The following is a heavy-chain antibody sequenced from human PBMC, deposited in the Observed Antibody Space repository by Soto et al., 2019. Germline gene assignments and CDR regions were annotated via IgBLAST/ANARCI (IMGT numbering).Heavy chain of an antibody. Sequence: QVQLVQSGAEVKKPGSSVKVSCKASGGTFSSYAISWVRQAPGQGLEWMGGIIPIFGTANYAQKFQGRVTITADKSTSTAYMELSSLRSEDTAVYYCARGAGYSSSLYVRGSYYFDYWGQGTLVTVSS. J-gene: IGHJ4*02. CDR3: ARGAGYSSSLYVRGSYYFDY. CDR2: IIPIFGTA. D-gene: IGHD6-13*01. CDR1: GGTFSSYA. V-gene: IGHV1-69*06.